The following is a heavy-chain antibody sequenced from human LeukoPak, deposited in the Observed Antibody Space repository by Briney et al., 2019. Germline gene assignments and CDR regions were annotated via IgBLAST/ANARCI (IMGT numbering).Heavy chain of an antibody. CDR2: IFYSGGT. CDR1: GGSISSYF. V-gene: IGHV4-59*01. CDR3: ARAWEQQLVQGAFDI. Sequence: TSETLSLTCTVSGGSISSYFWSWIRQPLENGLEWIGFIFYSGGTNYNPSLKSRVTISVDTSKNQFSLKLSSVTAADTAVYYCARAWEQQLVQGAFDIWGQGTLVTVSS. D-gene: IGHD6-13*01. J-gene: IGHJ3*02.